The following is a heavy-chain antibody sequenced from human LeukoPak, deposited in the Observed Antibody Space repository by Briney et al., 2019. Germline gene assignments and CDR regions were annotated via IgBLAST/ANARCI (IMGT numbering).Heavy chain of an antibody. CDR3: ARGLWSAHRREYYFDS. CDR2: INAGNGDT. CDR1: GYTFTNYA. Sequence: ASVKVSCKASGYTFTNYAVNWLRQAPGQRLEWMGWINAGNGDTKFSQNFQARVTITRDASASTAYMELSSLTSEDTAVYFCARGLWSAHRREYYFDSWGQGTLVTVSS. V-gene: IGHV1-3*01. J-gene: IGHJ4*02. D-gene: IGHD3-3*01.